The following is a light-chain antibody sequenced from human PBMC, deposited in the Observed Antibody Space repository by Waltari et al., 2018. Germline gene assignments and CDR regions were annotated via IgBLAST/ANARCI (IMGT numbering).Light chain of an antibody. CDR1: SLRTSY. J-gene: IGLJ1*01. V-gene: IGLV3-19*01. CDR3: NFSGNYNV. CDR2: GKN. Sequence: SSELTQDPTVSVALGQTVRMTCQGDSLRTSYASWYQQKPGQAPILVIYGKNNRPSGIPDRFSGSTSGNTASLTITGAQAEDEADYYCNFSGNYNVFGTGTKVTVL.